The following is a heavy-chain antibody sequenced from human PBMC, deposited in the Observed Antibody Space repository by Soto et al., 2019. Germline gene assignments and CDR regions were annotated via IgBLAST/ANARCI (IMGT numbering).Heavy chain of an antibody. CDR1: GFIFSNYA. D-gene: IGHD3-22*01. CDR2: IDNKGGKT. CDR3: ARVFYHSGGNYYAY. Sequence: VGSLRLSCVVSGFIFSNYAMHWVRQAPGKGLEYVSAIDNKGGKTYYADSVKGRFTISRDNSKNTLYLQMGSLRAEDMAVYYCARVFYHSGGNYYAYWGQGALVTVSS. V-gene: IGHV3-64*02. J-gene: IGHJ4*02.